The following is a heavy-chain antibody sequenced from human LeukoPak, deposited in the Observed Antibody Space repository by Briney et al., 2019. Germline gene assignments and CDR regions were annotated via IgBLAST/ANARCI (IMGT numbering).Heavy chain of an antibody. J-gene: IGHJ4*02. Sequence: PGGSLRLSCAASGFTFSDYYMSWVRQAPGKGLEWVANIKQDGSEKYYVDSVKGRFTISRDNAKNSLYLQMNSLRAEDTAVYYCARPTGYCSGGSCFPPDYWGQGTLVTVSS. D-gene: IGHD2-15*01. CDR2: IKQDGSEK. CDR3: ARPTGYCSGGSCFPPDY. V-gene: IGHV3-7*04. CDR1: GFTFSDYY.